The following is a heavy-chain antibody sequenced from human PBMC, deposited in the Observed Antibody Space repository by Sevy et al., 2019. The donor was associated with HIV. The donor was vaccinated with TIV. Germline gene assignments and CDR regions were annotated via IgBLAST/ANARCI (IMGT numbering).Heavy chain of an antibody. CDR1: GFTFDHHA. V-gene: IGHV3-9*01. J-gene: IGHJ4*02. CDR3: ARDLEFYDYGDYGPAFMPDY. CDR2: INWNSVSI. Sequence: GGSLRLSCAASGFTFDHHAMYWVRQAPGNGLEWVSGINWNSVSIGYADSVKGRFTISRDIAKNTLHLQMNSLRAEDTAVYYCARDLEFYDYGDYGPAFMPDYWGQGTVVTVSS. D-gene: IGHD4-17*01.